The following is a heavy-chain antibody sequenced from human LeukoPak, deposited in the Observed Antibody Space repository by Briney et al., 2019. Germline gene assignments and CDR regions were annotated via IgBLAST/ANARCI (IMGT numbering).Heavy chain of an antibody. V-gene: IGHV4-34*01. J-gene: IGHJ5*02. CDR1: GGSFSGYY. Sequence: PSETLSLTCAVYGGSFSGYYWSWIRQPPGKGLEWIGEINHSGSTNYNPSLKSRVTISVDTSKNQFSLKLSSVTAADTAVYYCARGARTPSGYGSRTAGRANWFDPWGQGTLVTVSS. CDR2: INHSGST. CDR3: ARGARTPSGYGSRTAGRANWFDP. D-gene: IGHD5-12*01.